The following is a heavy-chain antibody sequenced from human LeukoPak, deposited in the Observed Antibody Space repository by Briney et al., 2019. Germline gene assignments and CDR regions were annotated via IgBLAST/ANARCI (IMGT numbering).Heavy chain of an antibody. CDR3: ARDKGTGGIVDY. CDR1: GGSISSYY. V-gene: IGHV4-39*07. D-gene: IGHD3-16*01. CDR2: IYYSGST. J-gene: IGHJ4*02. Sequence: PSETLSLTCTVSGGSISSYYWGWIRQPPGKGLEWIGSIYYSGSTYYNPSLKSRVTISVDTSKNQFSLKLSSVTAADTAVYYCARDKGTGGIVDYWGQGTLVTVSS.